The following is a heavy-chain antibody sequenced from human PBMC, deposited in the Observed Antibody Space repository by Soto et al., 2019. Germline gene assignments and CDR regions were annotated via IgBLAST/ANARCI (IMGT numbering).Heavy chain of an antibody. CDR1: EFSFSTYA. V-gene: IGHV3-23*01. Sequence: GSLRLSCVASEFSFSTYAMSWVRQAPGKGLEWVSSTTGTGSTRNYADSVKGRFTISRDNSRNTLYLQMNSLRAEDTAVYYCAKNPNWNNLAHFDYWGQGALVTVSS. CDR3: AKNPNWNNLAHFDY. CDR2: TTGTGSTR. D-gene: IGHD1-1*01. J-gene: IGHJ4*02.